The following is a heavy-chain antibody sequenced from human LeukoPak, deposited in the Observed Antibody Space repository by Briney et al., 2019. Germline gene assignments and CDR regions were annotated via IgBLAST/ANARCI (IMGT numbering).Heavy chain of an antibody. D-gene: IGHD3-10*01. J-gene: IGHJ3*02. CDR3: ARMVRERHAFDI. Sequence: SGTLSLTCAVYGGSFSAYYGSWVRRPPGKGLEWRAEINDGGNINYNPSPESRVTLPVDTSKHQFSLRLTSVSAADTAVDFCARMVRERHAFDIWGQGTGVTASS. CDR1: GGSFSAYY. CDR2: INDGGNI. V-gene: IGHV4-34*01.